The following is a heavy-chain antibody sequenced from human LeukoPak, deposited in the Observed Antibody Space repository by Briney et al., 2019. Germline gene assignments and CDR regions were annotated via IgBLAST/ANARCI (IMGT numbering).Heavy chain of an antibody. CDR2: ISYHGSDQ. CDR3: AKDRGAAAWVLYFDY. V-gene: IGHV3-30*18. D-gene: IGHD3-10*01. Sequence: GGSLRLSCAASGFTFSSYALSWVRQAPGKGLEWVAVISYHGSDQFYADSVEGRFTVSRDNSENTLYLQMNSLRPEDTAVYFCAKDRGAAAWVLYFDYWGQGTLVTVSS. J-gene: IGHJ4*02. CDR1: GFTFSSYA.